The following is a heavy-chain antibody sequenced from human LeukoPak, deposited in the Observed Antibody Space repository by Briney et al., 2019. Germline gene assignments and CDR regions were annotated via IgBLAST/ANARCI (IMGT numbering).Heavy chain of an antibody. V-gene: IGHV3-30*12. CDR1: GFTFASHG. CDR3: ARDAKITVVTPSTPYYYYYYMDV. J-gene: IGHJ6*03. CDR2: ISYDGSNK. Sequence: GGSLRLSCAASGFTFASHGLYWVLQAPGMWLEWVAVISYDGSNKYYADSVKGRFTISRDNAKNSLYLQMNSLRAEDTAVYYCARDAKITVVTPSTPYYYYYYMDVWGKGTTVTVSS. D-gene: IGHD4-23*01.